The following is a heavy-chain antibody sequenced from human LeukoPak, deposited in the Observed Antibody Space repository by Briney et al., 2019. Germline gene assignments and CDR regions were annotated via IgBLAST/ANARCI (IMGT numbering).Heavy chain of an antibody. CDR3: ARDRSSYEYYFDS. CDR1: GFTFSGYP. J-gene: IGHJ4*02. Sequence: PGGSLRLSCAASGFTFSGYPMHWVRQAPGKGLEYLSGISASGGSTYYANSVKGRFTISRDNSKNTLYLQMHSLRAEDTAVYYCARDRSSYEYYFDSWGQGTLVTVSS. D-gene: IGHD5-12*01. V-gene: IGHV3-64*01. CDR2: ISASGGST.